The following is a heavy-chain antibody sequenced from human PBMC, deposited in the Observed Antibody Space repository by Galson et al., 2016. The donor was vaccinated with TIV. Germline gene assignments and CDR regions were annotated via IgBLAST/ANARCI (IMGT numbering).Heavy chain of an antibody. J-gene: IGHJ6*02. CDR1: GGVFNNYA. V-gene: IGHV1-69*13. D-gene: IGHD3-16*01. CDR2: IVPLSGT. CDR3: ARGGHYALDV. Sequence: SVKVSCKASGGVFNNYAIIWVRQAPGQGLEWMGGIVPLSGTNYAKKFQGRVTATADEATKTTYMDLSGLRSDDTAVYYCARGGHYALDVWGQGTAVTVSS.